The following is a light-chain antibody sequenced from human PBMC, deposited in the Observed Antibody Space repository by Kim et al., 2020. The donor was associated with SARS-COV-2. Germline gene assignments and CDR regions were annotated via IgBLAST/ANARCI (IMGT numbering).Light chain of an antibody. CDR3: QQYDSSPLT. V-gene: IGKV3D-20*01. J-gene: IGKJ4*01. CDR2: DAS. CDR1: QSVSSRY. Sequence: IVLSQSPATLSLSPGERATLSCGASQSVSSRYVAWYQQKPGLAPRLLIYDASNRATGIPDRFSGSGSGTEFTLTISRLEPEDFAVYYCQQYDSSPLTFGGGTKVDIK.